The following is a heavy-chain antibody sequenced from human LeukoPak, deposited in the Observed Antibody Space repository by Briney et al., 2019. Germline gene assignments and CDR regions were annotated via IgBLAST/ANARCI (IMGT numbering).Heavy chain of an antibody. D-gene: IGHD3-16*02. CDR3: ARSAAYDYVWGSYRYTVPHFFDY. J-gene: IGHJ4*02. Sequence: PGGSLRLSCAASGFTFSNAWMSWVRQAPGKGLEWVSVIYSGGSTYYADSVKGRFTISRDNSKNTLYLQMNSLRAEDTAVYYCARSAAYDYVWGSYRYTVPHFFDYWGQGTLVTVSS. V-gene: IGHV3-53*01. CDR1: GFTFSNAW. CDR2: IYSGGST.